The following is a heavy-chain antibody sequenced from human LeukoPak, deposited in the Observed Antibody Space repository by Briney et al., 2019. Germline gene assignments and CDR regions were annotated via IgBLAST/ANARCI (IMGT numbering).Heavy chain of an antibody. Sequence: GGSLRLSCAASGFSVSSHYMSWVRQAPGKGLEWVSVIYLGGSAYYADSVEDRFTTSRDKSKNIVYLQMNNLRVEDTAVYFCARDPGESGTYDYWGQGALVTVSP. V-gene: IGHV3-66*01. CDR1: GFSVSSHY. CDR2: IYLGGSA. D-gene: IGHD3-10*01. J-gene: IGHJ4*02. CDR3: ARDPGESGTYDY.